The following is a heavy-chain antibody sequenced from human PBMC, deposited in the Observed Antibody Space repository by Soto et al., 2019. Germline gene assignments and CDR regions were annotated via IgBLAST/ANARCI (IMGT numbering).Heavy chain of an antibody. CDR2: IIPILGIA. J-gene: IGHJ6*02. Sequence: QVQLVQSGAEVKKPGSSVQVSCKASGGTFSSYTISWVRQAPGQGLEWMGRIIPILGIANYAQKFQGRVTITADKSTSTAYMELSSLRSEDTAVYYCATYNGLHGQRGYYYYGMDVWVQGTTVTVSS. CDR3: ATYNGLHGQRGYYYYGMDV. D-gene: IGHD4-4*01. CDR1: GGTFSSYT. V-gene: IGHV1-69*02.